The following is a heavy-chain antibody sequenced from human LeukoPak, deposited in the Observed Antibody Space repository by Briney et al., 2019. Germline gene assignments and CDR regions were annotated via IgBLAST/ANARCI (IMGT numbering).Heavy chain of an antibody. D-gene: IGHD3-10*01. V-gene: IGHV3-30*02. Sequence: SGGSLRLSCAASGFTFSSYGMHWVRQAPGKGLEWVAFIRYDGSNKYYADSVKGRFTISRDNSKNTLYLQMNSLRPEDTAVYYCAKDRGAYYGSGSYWESGYYFDYWGQGTLVTVSS. CDR2: IRYDGSNK. CDR3: AKDRGAYYGSGSYWESGYYFDY. CDR1: GFTFSSYG. J-gene: IGHJ4*02.